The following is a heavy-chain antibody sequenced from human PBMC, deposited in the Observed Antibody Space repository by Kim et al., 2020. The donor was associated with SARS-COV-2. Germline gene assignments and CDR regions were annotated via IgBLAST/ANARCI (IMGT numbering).Heavy chain of an antibody. CDR2: IYPGDTDT. CDR1: GFSFTSYW. J-gene: IGHJ3*02. CDR3: ARTYYYDSSGYYFSGLLAFDI. Sequence: GESLKISCKGSGFSFTSYWIGWVRQMPGKGLEWMGIIYPGDTDTRYSPSFQGQVTISADKSISTAYLQWSSLKASDTAMYYCARTYYYDSSGYYFSGLLAFDIWGQGTMVTVSS. V-gene: IGHV5-51*01. D-gene: IGHD3-22*01.